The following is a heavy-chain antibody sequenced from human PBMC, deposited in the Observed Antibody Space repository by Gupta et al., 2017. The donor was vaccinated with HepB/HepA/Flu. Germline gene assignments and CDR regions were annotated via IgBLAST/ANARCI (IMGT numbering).Heavy chain of an antibody. V-gene: IGHV4-39*01. CDR2: MHYSRNT. J-gene: IGHJ3*02. CDR3: ARHCDDGSDQNAFDI. Sequence: QLQLQESGPGLVKPSETLSLSCTVSGGSIRSGTYWWGWIRQAPGKGLEWIGSMHYSRNTLYNPSLESRVTISGDTSKNQFSLKLTPVTAADTSVYYGARHCDDGSDQNAFDIWGQGTMVTVSP. CDR1: GGSIRSGTYW. D-gene: IGHD1-26*01.